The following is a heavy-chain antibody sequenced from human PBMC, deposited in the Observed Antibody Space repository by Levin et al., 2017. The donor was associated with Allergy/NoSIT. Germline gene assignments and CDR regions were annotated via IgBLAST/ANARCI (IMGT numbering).Heavy chain of an antibody. CDR3: AKVLIRSGTYALGWVDY. J-gene: IGHJ4*02. Sequence: GGSLRLSCAASGFTFSSYAMSWVRQAPGKGLEWVSAISSGGSIYYADSVKGRFTISRDNSKNTLYLQMNSLRAEDTAIYYCAKVLIRSGTYALGWVDYWGQGTLVTVSS. V-gene: IGHV3-23*01. CDR2: ISSGGSI. CDR1: GFTFSSYA. D-gene: IGHD1-26*01.